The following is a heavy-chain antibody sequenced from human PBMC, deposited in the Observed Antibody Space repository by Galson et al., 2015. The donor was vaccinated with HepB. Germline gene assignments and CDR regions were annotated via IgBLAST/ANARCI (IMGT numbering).Heavy chain of an antibody. CDR3: ARHPIRRFLEWFPGWFDP. J-gene: IGHJ5*02. V-gene: IGHV5-51*01. D-gene: IGHD3-3*01. CDR1: GYSFTSYW. CDR2: IYPGDSDT. Sequence: QSGAEVKKPGESLKISCKGSGYSFTSYWIGWVRQMPGKGLERMGIIYPGDSDTRYSPSFQGQVTISADKSISTAYPQWSSLKASDTAMYYCARHPIRRFLEWFPGWFDPWGQGTLVTVSS.